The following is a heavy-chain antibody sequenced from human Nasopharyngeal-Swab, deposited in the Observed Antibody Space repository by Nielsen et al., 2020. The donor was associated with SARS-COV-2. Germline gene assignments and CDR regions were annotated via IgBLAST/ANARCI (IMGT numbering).Heavy chain of an antibody. D-gene: IGHD6-19*01. CDR3: ASNSGWPDYFDY. V-gene: IGHV4-31*03. J-gene: IGHJ4*02. CDR1: GCSISSGGYY. Sequence: SCTVSGCSISSGGYYWSWICQHPGKGLEWIGYIYYSGSTYYNPSLKSRVTISVDTSKNQFSLKLSSGTAADTAVYYCASNSGWPDYFDYWGQGTLVTVSS. CDR2: IYYSGST.